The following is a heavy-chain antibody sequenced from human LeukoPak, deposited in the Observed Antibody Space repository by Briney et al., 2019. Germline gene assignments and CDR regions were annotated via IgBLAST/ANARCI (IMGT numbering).Heavy chain of an antibody. CDR3: ARQTTVTTDGYKHDAFDI. CDR2: TYYRSKWYD. CDR1: GDSVSSSSAA. D-gene: IGHD4-17*01. J-gene: IGHJ3*02. Sequence: SQTLSLTCAISGDSVSSSSAAWNWIRQCPSRGLEWLGRTYYRSKWYDDYAVSVKSRITINPDTSKNQFSLQLNSVTPEDTAVYYCARQTTVTTDGYKHDAFDIWGQGTMVTVSS. V-gene: IGHV6-1*01.